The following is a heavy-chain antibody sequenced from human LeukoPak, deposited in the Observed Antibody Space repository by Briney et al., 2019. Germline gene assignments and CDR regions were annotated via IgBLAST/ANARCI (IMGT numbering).Heavy chain of an antibody. CDR2: IYYSGST. V-gene: IGHV4-39*07. CDR1: GGSISSSSYY. CDR3: ARGHRGWSTPYYFDY. J-gene: IGHJ4*02. Sequence: SETLSLTCTVSGGSISSSSYYWGWIRQPPGKGLEWIGSIYYSGSTNYNPSLKSRVTISVDTSQNQFSLRLTSVTAADTAVYYCARGHRGWSTPYYFDYWGQGTLVTVSS. D-gene: IGHD2-15*01.